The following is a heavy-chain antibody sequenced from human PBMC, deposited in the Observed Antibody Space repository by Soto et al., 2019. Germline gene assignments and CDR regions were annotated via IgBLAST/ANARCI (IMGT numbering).Heavy chain of an antibody. V-gene: IGHV1-18*01. CDR1: GYAFTSYG. CDR3: ARDLENIVATITLNY. D-gene: IGHD5-12*01. CDR2: ISAYNGNT. J-gene: IGHJ4*02. Sequence: ASVKVSCKASGYAFTSYGISWVRQAPGQGLEWMGWISAYNGNTNYAQKLQGRVTMTTDTSTSTAYMELRSLRSDDTAVYYCARDLENIVATITLNYWGQGTLVTVSS.